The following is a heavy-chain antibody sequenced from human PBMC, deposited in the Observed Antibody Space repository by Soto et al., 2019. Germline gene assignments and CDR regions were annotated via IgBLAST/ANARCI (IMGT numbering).Heavy chain of an antibody. CDR1: GDSVSSNSAA. J-gene: IGHJ2*01. Sequence: SQTLSLTCAISGDSVSSNSAAWNWIRQSPSRGLEWLGRTYYRSKWYNDYAVPVKSRITINPDTSKNQFSLQLNSVTPEDTAVYYCARAAPIRVAARPGWYFDLWGRGTLVTVSS. V-gene: IGHV6-1*01. D-gene: IGHD6-6*01. CDR3: ARAAPIRVAARPGWYFDL. CDR2: TYYRSKWYN.